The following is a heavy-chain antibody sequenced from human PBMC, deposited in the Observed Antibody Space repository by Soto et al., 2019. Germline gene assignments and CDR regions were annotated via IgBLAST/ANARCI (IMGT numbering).Heavy chain of an antibody. J-gene: IGHJ5*02. CDR2: ISSSGGST. D-gene: IGHD2-21*01. V-gene: IGHV3-23*01. CDR3: AKIPGGRQLTPWTLGIDP. CDR1: GFTFSSYA. Sequence: EVQLLESGGGLVQPGGSLRLSCAASGFTFSSYAMSWVRQAPGKGLEWVSAISSSGGSTYYADSVKGRSTISRDNCKNTXSLRVNSLRAEATAVYYCAKIPGGRQLTPWTLGIDPWGQGTLVAVSS.